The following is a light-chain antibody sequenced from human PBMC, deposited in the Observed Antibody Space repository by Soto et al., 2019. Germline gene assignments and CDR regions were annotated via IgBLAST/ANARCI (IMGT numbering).Light chain of an antibody. V-gene: IGKV3-11*01. Sequence: EIVLTQSPATLSLSPGERATLSCRASQSVSSYLAWYQQKPGQAPRLLIYDASNRATGIPARFSGSGSGTDFTLTISSLEPEELAVYYCQQRSNWPPLTFGGVTKVEIK. CDR3: QQRSNWPPLT. CDR1: QSVSSY. CDR2: DAS. J-gene: IGKJ4*01.